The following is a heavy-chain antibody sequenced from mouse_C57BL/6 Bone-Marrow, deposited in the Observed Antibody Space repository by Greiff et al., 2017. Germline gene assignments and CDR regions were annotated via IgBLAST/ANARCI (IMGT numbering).Heavy chain of an antibody. Sequence: VQLQQSGAELVRPGASVKLSCTASGFNIKDDYMHWVKQRPEQGLEWIGWIDPENVDTAYASNFTGKATITADTSSKPAYLQLSSLTSEDTAVYYCTPNYYGSSYGYFDVWGTGTTVTVSS. CDR2: IDPENVDT. J-gene: IGHJ1*03. CDR3: TPNYYGSSYGYFDV. CDR1: GFNIKDDY. D-gene: IGHD1-1*01. V-gene: IGHV14-4*01.